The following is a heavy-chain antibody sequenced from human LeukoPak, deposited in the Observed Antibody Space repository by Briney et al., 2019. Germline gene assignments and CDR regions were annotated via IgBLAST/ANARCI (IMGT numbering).Heavy chain of an antibody. CDR2: IFYRGTT. CDR1: GDSISTTSYH. CDR3: TRRAVVGKNWFDP. V-gene: IGHV4-39*01. J-gene: IGHJ5*02. D-gene: IGHD6-19*01. Sequence: SETLSLTCSVSGDSISTTSYHWGWIRQPPGKGLEGIGNIFYRGTTYYNPSLKSRVTISVDTSKNQFSLKLNYLTAADTAVYYCTRRAVVGKNWFDPWGQGTLVTVSS.